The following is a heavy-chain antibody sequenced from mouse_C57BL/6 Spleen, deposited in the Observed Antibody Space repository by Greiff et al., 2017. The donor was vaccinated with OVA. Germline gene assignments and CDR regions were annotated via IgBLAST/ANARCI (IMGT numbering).Heavy chain of an antibody. CDR3: ARGGSSYEWYCDV. J-gene: IGHJ1*03. CDR1: GYSITSGYY. V-gene: IGHV3-6*01. CDR2: ISYDGSN. Sequence: VQLQQSGPGLVKPSQSLSLTCSVTGYSITSGYYWNWIRQFPGNKLEWMGYISYDGSNNYNPSLKNRISITRDTSKNQFFLKLNSVTTEDTATYYCARGGSSYEWYCDVWGTGTTVTVSS. D-gene: IGHD1-1*01.